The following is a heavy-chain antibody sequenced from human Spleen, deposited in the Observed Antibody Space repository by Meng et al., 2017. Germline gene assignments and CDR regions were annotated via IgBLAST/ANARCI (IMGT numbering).Heavy chain of an antibody. Sequence: SETLSLTCTVSGGSISSYFWTWIRQPPGKGLEWIGTIYYSGSTYYNPSLKSRVTISVDTSKNQFSLKLSSVTAADTAVYYCARDLGGDPILNYWGQGTLVTVSS. D-gene: IGHD3-9*01. V-gene: IGHV4-59*12. CDR3: ARDLGGDPILNY. J-gene: IGHJ4*02. CDR2: IYYSGST. CDR1: GGSISSYF.